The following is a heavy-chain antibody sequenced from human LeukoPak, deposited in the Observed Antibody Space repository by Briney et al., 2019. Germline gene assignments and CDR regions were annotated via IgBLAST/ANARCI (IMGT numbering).Heavy chain of an antibody. CDR2: INWNGGST. J-gene: IGHJ4*02. CDR1: GFTFDDYG. Sequence: PGGSLRLSCAASGFTFDDYGMSWVRQAPGKGLEWVSGINWNGGSTGYADSVKGRFTISRDNAKNSLYLQMDSLRAEDTALYYCARNRGYGGNSEMDYWGLGTLVTVSS. V-gene: IGHV3-20*04. CDR3: ARNRGYGGNSEMDY. D-gene: IGHD4-23*01.